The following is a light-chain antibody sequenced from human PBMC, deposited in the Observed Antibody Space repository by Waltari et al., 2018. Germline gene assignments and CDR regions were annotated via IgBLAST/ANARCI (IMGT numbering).Light chain of an antibody. CDR2: VHRDGSH. Sequence: QLVLTQSPSASASLGAPVKLPCTLSSGHSSNVIAWLQQQPEKGPRYLMKVHRDGSHSKGDKIPDRFSGSSSGTEHYLTISSLQSEDEADYYCQTGGHGTWVFGGGTKLTVL. CDR1: SGHSSNV. J-gene: IGLJ3*02. CDR3: QTGGHGTWV. V-gene: IGLV4-69*01.